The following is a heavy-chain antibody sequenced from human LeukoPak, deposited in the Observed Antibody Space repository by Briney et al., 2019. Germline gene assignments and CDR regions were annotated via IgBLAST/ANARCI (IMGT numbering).Heavy chain of an antibody. CDR3: ARGYDSSAYYPFNY. J-gene: IGHJ4*02. CDR2: ISDSGST. CDR1: GGSLSTHH. V-gene: IGHV4-59*11. D-gene: IGHD3-22*01. Sequence: SETLSLTCVVSGGSLSTHHWSWIRQSPGRGLEWIGYISDSGSTNYNPSLKSRVTISVDTSKNQFSLMLSSVTAADTAVYYCARGYDSSAYYPFNYWGQGTLFTVSS.